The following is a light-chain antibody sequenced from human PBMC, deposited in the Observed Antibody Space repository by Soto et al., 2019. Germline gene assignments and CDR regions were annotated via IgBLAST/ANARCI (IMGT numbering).Light chain of an antibody. CDR1: RSVRST. J-gene: IGKJ1*01. CDR2: DAS. Sequence: EVVVTQSPATLSVSPGDRLTLTCRASRSVRSTLAWYQQKPGRAPRLLIYDASTRATGVPARFSGGGSGTEFSLTISSLQSEDFAIYYCQQYNAWPRTFGHGTKVEIK. V-gene: IGKV3-15*01. CDR3: QQYNAWPRT.